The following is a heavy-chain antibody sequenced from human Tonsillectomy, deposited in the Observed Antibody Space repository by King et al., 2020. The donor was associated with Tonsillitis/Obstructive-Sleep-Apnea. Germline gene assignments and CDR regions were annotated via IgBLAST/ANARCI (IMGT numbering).Heavy chain of an antibody. CDR1: GGSFSGYY. CDR2: INHSGST. J-gene: IGHJ4*02. V-gene: IGHV4-34*01. Sequence: QVQLQQWGAGLLKPSETLSLTCAVYGGSFSGYYWSWIRQPPGKGLEWIGEINHSGSTNYNPSLKSRVTISVDTSKNQFSLNLSSVTAADTAVYYCASSGSPSLYYFDYWGQGTLVTVSS. CDR3: ASSGSPSLYYFDY. D-gene: IGHD1-14*01.